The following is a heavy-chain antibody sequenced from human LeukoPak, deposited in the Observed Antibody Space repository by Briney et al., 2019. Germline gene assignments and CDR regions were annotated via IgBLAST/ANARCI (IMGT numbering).Heavy chain of an antibody. CDR1: GFTVSGNY. Sequence: PGGSLRLSCAVSGFTVSGNYMSWVRQAPGKGLEWVSGINWNGGSTGYADSVKGRFTISRDNAKNSLYLQMNSLRAEDTALYYCARDGSGYPTDAFDIWGQGTMVTVSS. V-gene: IGHV3-20*04. D-gene: IGHD3-3*01. CDR3: ARDGSGYPTDAFDI. CDR2: INWNGGST. J-gene: IGHJ3*02.